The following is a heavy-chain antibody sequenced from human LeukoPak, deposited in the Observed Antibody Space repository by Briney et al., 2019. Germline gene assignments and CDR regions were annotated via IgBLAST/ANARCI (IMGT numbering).Heavy chain of an antibody. Sequence: ASVKVSFKGSGYNFDRYGVNWVRQAPGQGLEWVGWISTYNGNTFYAQKFEGRVSITTDTSTNTVYMDLRSLRSDDTAVYYCARDLEHCRNIICSNSAYWGQGTPVTVSS. CDR1: GYNFDRYG. J-gene: IGHJ4*02. D-gene: IGHD2-2*01. V-gene: IGHV1-18*04. CDR2: ISTYNGNT. CDR3: ARDLEHCRNIICSNSAY.